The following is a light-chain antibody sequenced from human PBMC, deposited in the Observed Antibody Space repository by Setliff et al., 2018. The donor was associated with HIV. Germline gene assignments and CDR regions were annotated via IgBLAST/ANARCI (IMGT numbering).Light chain of an antibody. Sequence: ALTQPASVSGSPGQSITISCTGTSSDVGGYKYVYWYQQHPGKAPKLIIYEVTNRPSGVSNRFSGSKSGNTASLTISGLQAEDEADYYCNSFTSSSAYVLFGGGTKGTVL. CDR2: EVT. V-gene: IGLV2-14*01. J-gene: IGLJ2*01. CDR3: NSFTSSSAYVL. CDR1: SSDVGGYKY.